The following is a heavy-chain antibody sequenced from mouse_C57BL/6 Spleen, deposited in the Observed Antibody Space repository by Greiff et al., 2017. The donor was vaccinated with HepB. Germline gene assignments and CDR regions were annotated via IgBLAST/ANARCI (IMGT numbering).Heavy chain of an antibody. CDR3: AREMYGSSSHWYFDV. CDR1: GYTFTSYW. D-gene: IGHD1-1*01. J-gene: IGHJ1*03. Sequence: QVQLQQPGAELVKPGASVKMSCKASGYTFTSYWITWVKQRPGQGLEWIGDIYPGCGSTNYNEKFKSKATLTVDTSSSTAYMQLSSLTSEDTAVYDCAREMYGSSSHWYFDVWGTGTTVTVSS. CDR2: IYPGCGST. V-gene: IGHV1-55*01.